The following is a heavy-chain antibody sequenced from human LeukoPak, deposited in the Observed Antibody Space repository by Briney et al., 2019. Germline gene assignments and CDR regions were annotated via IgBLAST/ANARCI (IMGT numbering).Heavy chain of an antibody. CDR3: ARKGLGGELGGFDS. CDR2: ISSSGSTI. Sequence: GGSLRLSCAASGFTFSSYGMTWVRQAPGKGLEWVSYISSSGSTIYYADSVKGRFTISRDNAKNSLYLQMNSLRVEDTALYHCARKGLGGELGGFDSWGQGTLVTVSS. J-gene: IGHJ4*02. D-gene: IGHD1-7*01. CDR1: GFTFSSYG. V-gene: IGHV3-48*04.